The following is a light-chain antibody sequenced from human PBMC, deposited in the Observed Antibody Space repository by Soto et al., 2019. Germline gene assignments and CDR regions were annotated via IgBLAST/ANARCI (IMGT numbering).Light chain of an antibody. CDR1: SSDVGAYQY. CDR3: SSYAGSYTVV. J-gene: IGLJ2*01. Sequence: QSALTQPRSVSGSPGQSVTISCTGTSSDVGAYQYVSGYQQFPGKAPKLILDDVNKRPSWVTHRCSGSKSDNTASLTISGLQAEDEADDNCSSYAGSYTVVFGGGTKVTVL. CDR2: DVN. V-gene: IGLV2-11*01.